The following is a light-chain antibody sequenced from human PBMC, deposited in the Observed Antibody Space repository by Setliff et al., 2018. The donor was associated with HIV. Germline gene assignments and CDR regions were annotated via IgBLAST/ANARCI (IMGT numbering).Light chain of an antibody. CDR2: EVS. V-gene: IGLV2-14*01. Sequence: QSVLTQPASVSGSPGQSITMSCTGTSSDVGGYNYVSWYQQHPGKAPKLIIYEVSNRPSGVSNRFSGSKSGNTASLTISGLQAEDEADYYCCSYAGSHTFVFGTGTKVTVL. CDR1: SSDVGGYNY. CDR3: CSYAGSHTFV. J-gene: IGLJ1*01.